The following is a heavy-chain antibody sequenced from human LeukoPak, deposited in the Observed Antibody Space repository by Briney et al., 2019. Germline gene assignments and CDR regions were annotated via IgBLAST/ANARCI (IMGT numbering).Heavy chain of an antibody. J-gene: IGHJ3*02. V-gene: IGHV4-59*01. Sequence: SETLSLTCTVSGGSISSYYWSWIRQPPGKGLEWIGYIYYSGSTNYNPSLKSRVTISVDTSKNQFSLKLSSVTAADTAVYYCARDYYDILTGPNDAFDIWGQGTMVTVSS. CDR2: IYYSGST. D-gene: IGHD3-9*01. CDR3: ARDYYDILTGPNDAFDI. CDR1: GGSISSYY.